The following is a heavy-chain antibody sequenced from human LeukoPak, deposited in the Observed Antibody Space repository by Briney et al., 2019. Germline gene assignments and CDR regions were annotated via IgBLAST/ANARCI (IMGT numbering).Heavy chain of an antibody. V-gene: IGHV3-23*01. D-gene: IGHD2-15*01. CDR1: GFTFSRYA. Sequence: PGGSLRPSCAASGFTFSRYAMSWVRQAPGKGLEWVSAISGSGGSTYYADSVKGRFTISRDNSKNTLYLQMNSLRAEDTAVHYCAKDQSGSSWYKHWGQGTLVTVSS. CDR3: AKDQSGSSWYKH. J-gene: IGHJ1*01. CDR2: ISGSGGST.